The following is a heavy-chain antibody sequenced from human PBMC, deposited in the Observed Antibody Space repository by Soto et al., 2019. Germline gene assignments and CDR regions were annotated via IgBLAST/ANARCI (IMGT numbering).Heavy chain of an antibody. CDR1: GYSFTSYW. CDR3: ARRGYCSGTTCYKWFDP. V-gene: IGHV5-51*01. Sequence: GESLKVSCKGSGYSFTSYWIGWVRQMPGKGLEWMGIIYPGDSDTRYSPSFQGQVTISADKSVSTAYLQWSSLKASDTAMYYCARRGYCSGTTCYKWFDPWGQGNLVTVSS. J-gene: IGHJ5*02. D-gene: IGHD2-2*02. CDR2: IYPGDSDT.